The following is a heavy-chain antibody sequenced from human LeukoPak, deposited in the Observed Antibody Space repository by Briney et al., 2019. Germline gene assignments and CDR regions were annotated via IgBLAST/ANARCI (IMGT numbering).Heavy chain of an antibody. J-gene: IGHJ3*02. CDR1: RFTVSSNC. Sequence: PGGSLRLSCAASRFTVSSNCMSWVRQAPGKGLEWVSVIYSGGFTYYADSVKGRFTISRDNSKNTLYLQMNSLRAEDTAVYYCARGYCSSTSCETDAFDIWGQGTMVTVSS. D-gene: IGHD2-2*01. V-gene: IGHV3-53*01. CDR3: ARGYCSSTSCETDAFDI. CDR2: IYSGGFT.